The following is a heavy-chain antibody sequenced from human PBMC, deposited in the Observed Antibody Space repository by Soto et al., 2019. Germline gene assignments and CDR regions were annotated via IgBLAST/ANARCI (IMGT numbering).Heavy chain of an antibody. J-gene: IGHJ4*02. Sequence: ETLSVTFSVSGGSIGSCFWSWIRQPPGQGLEWLWFIYHSGSTDYKPSLKSRVTISRETSNNQISLKMRSVNVADTAVYYCARGSYGSHXWGRATLVTVSX. CDR3: ARGSYGSHX. CDR1: GGSIGSCF. D-gene: IGHD1-26*01. CDR2: IYHSGST. V-gene: IGHV4-59*01.